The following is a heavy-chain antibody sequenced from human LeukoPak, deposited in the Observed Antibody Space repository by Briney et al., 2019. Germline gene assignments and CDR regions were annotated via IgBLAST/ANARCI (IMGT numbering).Heavy chain of an antibody. CDR3: ARGGNWNFDY. CDR2: VSSSGSYT. J-gene: IGHJ4*02. V-gene: IGHV3-21*01. D-gene: IGHD1-20*01. CDR1: GFSFITYG. Sequence: GGSLRLSCAASGFSFITYGMNRVRQAPGKGLEWVSTVSSSGSYTFYADSVKGRFTISRDNAKNTLYLQMNSLRAEDTAVYYCARGGNWNFDYWGQGTLVTVSS.